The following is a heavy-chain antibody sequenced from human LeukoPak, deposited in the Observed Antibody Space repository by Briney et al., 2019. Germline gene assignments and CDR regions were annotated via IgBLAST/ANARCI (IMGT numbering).Heavy chain of an antibody. CDR1: GGSISSHY. V-gene: IGHV4-59*11. J-gene: IGHJ4*02. CDR3: ARRSGVLDSRDSRYYFDH. CDR2: IYYSGST. D-gene: IGHD3-22*01. Sequence: SETLSLTCIVSGGSISSHYWSWIRQPPGKGLEYIGYIYYSGSTDYNPSLKSRVTISLDTSKNQFSLNLTSVTAADTAVYYCARRSGVLDSRDSRYYFDHWGQGTLVTVSS.